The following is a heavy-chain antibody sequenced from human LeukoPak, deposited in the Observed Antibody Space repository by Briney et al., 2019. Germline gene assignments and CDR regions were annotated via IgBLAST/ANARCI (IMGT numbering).Heavy chain of an antibody. Sequence: SGESLRLSCAASGFTFSSYWMSWVRQAPGKGLEWVANIKQDGSEKYYVDSVKGRFTISRDNAKNSLYLQTNSLRAEDTAMYYCARGDGVGRTNGGYYFAYWGQGTLVTVSS. CDR2: IKQDGSEK. CDR3: ARGDGVGRTNGGYYFAY. D-gene: IGHD2-8*01. J-gene: IGHJ4*02. CDR1: GFTFSSYW. V-gene: IGHV3-7*01.